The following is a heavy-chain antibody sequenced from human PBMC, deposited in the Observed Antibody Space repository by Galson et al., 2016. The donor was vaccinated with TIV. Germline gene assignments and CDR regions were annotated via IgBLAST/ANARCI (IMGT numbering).Heavy chain of an antibody. V-gene: IGHV4-38-2*02. Sequence: ETLSLTCTVSGYSISSGYYWGWIRQPPGTGLEWIGNIYHTGSTYSNPSLRGRLTMSVDTSKNQFSLILNSVTAADTAVYYCARDCTSTTCHIYYYGMDVWGQGTTVTVSS. CDR2: IYHTGST. CDR1: GYSISSGYY. D-gene: IGHD2-2*02. J-gene: IGHJ6*02. CDR3: ARDCTSTTCHIYYYGMDV.